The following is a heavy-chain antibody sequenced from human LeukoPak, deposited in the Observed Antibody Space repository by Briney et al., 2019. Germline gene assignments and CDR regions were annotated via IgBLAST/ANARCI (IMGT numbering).Heavy chain of an antibody. CDR1: GYTFTDYY. CDR2: IDPDSGDT. CDR3: ASGHYHGSPKLFTQ. V-gene: IGHV1-2*02. D-gene: IGHD3-10*01. Sequence: ASVKVSCKASGYTFTDYYLYWMRRAPGQGLEWMGWIDPDSGDTNYAQMFQGRVTMTRDTSIRTAYMELSSLRSDDTAVYYCASGHYHGSPKLFTQWGQGTLVTVSS. J-gene: IGHJ4*02.